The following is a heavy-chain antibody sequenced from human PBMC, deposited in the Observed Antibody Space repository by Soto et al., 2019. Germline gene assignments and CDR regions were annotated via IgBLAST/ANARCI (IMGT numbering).Heavy chain of an antibody. J-gene: IGHJ3*02. CDR1: GFTVSSNY. D-gene: IGHD4-17*01. CDR3: ARGQDYGDYSYAFDI. Sequence: EVQLVESGGGLIQPGGSLRLSCAASGFTVSSNYMSWVRQAPGKGLEWVSVIYSGGSTYYADSVKGRFTISRDNSKXTLYLQMNSLRAEDTAVYYCARGQDYGDYSYAFDIWGQGTMVTVSS. CDR2: IYSGGST. V-gene: IGHV3-53*01.